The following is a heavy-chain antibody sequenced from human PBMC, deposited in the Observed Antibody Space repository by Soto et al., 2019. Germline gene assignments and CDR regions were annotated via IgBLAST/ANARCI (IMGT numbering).Heavy chain of an antibody. CDR3: ASSYGSGYRAFDY. V-gene: IGHV1-69*02. J-gene: IGHJ4*02. CDR2: VNPIVSMS. D-gene: IGHD3-10*01. Sequence: QVQLVQSGAEVKRPGSSVKVSCKASGDTFNLYFINWVRQAPGLGLEWMGRVNPIVSMSNYAQKFQGRVTMTADKFTSTAYMELSSLRSEDMAIYYCASSYGSGYRAFDYWGQGALVTVSS. CDR1: GDTFNLYF.